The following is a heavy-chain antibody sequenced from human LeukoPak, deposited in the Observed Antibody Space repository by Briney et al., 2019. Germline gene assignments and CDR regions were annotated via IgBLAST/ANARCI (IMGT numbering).Heavy chain of an antibody. Sequence: SETLSLTCTVSGGSISSYYWSWIRQPPGKGLEWIGYIYYSGSTNYNPSLKSRVTISVDTSKNQFSLKLSSVTAADTAVYYCARFQGYYDILTGYSTLYYYYGMDVWGQGTTVTVSS. CDR1: GGSISSYY. J-gene: IGHJ6*02. V-gene: IGHV4-59*01. CDR3: ARFQGYYDILTGYSTLYYYYGMDV. CDR2: IYYSGST. D-gene: IGHD3-9*01.